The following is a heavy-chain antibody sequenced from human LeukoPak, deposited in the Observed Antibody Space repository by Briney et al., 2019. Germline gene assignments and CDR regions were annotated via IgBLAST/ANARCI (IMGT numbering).Heavy chain of an antibody. J-gene: IGHJ4*02. CDR2: IYNSGNT. V-gene: IGHV4-61*05. CDR3: ARTAYDSSDFYRFDY. CDR1: GGSISSSSYY. Sequence: KASETLSLTCTVSGGSISSSSYYWGWIRQPPGEGLEWIGFIYNSGNTYYNPSLKSRVTLSVDTSKNQFSLNLSSVTAADTAVYYCARTAYDSSDFYRFDYWGQGTLVTVSS. D-gene: IGHD3-22*01.